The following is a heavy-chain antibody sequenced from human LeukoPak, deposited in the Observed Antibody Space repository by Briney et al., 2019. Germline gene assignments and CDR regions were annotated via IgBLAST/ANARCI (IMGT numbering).Heavy chain of an antibody. V-gene: IGHV3-74*01. D-gene: IGHD3-10*01. J-gene: IGHJ4*02. CDR3: ASTTWFQYYFDY. Sequence: GGSLRLSCAASGFTFSSYWMHWVRQAPGKGLLWVSRINSDGRSTSYADSVKGRFTISIDNAKNTLYLQINSLRVEDTAVYYCASTTWFQYYFDYWGQGALVTVSS. CDR1: GFTFSSYW. CDR2: INSDGRST.